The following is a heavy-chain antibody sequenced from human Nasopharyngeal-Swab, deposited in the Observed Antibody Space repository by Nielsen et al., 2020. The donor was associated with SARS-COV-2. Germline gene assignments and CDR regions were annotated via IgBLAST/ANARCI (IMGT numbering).Heavy chain of an antibody. D-gene: IGHD6-13*01. CDR2: INHSGST. V-gene: IGHV4-34*01. CDR1: GGTLNGFH. J-gene: IGHJ4*02. CDR3: ARGLYSSSRYAAFYDY. Sequence: LSCVVFGGTLNGFHWKWIRQPPGKGLEWIGEINHSGSTNYNPSLKSRVTISVDTSKNQFSLKLSSVTAADTTVYYCARGLYSSSRYAAFYDYWGQGTLVTVSS.